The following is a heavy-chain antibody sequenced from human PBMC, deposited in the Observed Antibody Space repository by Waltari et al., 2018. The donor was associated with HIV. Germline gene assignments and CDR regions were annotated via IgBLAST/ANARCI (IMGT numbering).Heavy chain of an antibody. J-gene: IGHJ4*02. CDR3: ATCNIGSGWYLKSPIRI. CDR2: ITRSGGRT. V-gene: IGHV3-23*01. D-gene: IGHD6-19*01. CDR1: VRTFATSG. Sequence: VQMLLSGGDLVQPGGSLRLSCEVSVRTFATSGLGWVRQAPGKGLELMSAITRSGGRTYYAESVKGRFIISRDNSKKTVTLQLKNLRLGDTAMYYCATCNIGSGWYLKSPIRIWGQGTLVTVS.